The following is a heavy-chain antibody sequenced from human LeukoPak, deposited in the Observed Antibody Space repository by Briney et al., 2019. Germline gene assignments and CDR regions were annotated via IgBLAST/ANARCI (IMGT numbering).Heavy chain of an antibody. CDR2: INHSGST. D-gene: IGHD2-15*01. Sequence: SETLSLTCAVYGGSFSGYYWSWIRQPPGKGLEWIGEINHSGSTNYNPSLKSRVTISVDTSKNQFSLKLSSVTAADTAVYYCARGRYCSGGSCYGFVYFDYWGQGTLVTVSS. V-gene: IGHV4-34*01. CDR3: ARGRYCSGGSCYGFVYFDY. CDR1: GGSFSGYY. J-gene: IGHJ4*02.